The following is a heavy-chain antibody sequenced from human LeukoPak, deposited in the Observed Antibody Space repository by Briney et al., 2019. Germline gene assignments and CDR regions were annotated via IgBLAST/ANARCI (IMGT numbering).Heavy chain of an antibody. CDR2: ISAYNGNT. CDR3: ARAGDYDILTGYRWDHFDY. Sequence: ASVKVSCKASGYTFTSYGVSWVRQAPGQGLEWMGWISAYNGNTNYAQKLQGRVTMTTDTSTSTAYMELRSLRSDDTAVFYCARAGDYDILTGYRWDHFDYWGQGTLVTASS. V-gene: IGHV1-18*04. J-gene: IGHJ4*02. D-gene: IGHD3-9*01. CDR1: GYTFTSYG.